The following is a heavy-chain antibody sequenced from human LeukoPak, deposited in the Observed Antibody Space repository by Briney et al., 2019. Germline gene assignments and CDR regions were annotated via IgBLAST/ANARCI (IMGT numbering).Heavy chain of an antibody. V-gene: IGHV1-18*01. J-gene: IGHJ3*02. CDR3: ARVDIVVVVAALGNAFDI. CDR2: ISAYNGNT. CDR1: GGTFNSYT. Sequence: ASVKVSCKASGGTFNSYTISWVRQAPGQGLEWMGWISAYNGNTNYAQKLQGRVTMTTDTSTSTAYMELRSLRSDDTAVYYCARVDIVVVVAALGNAFDIWGQGTMVTVSS. D-gene: IGHD2-15*01.